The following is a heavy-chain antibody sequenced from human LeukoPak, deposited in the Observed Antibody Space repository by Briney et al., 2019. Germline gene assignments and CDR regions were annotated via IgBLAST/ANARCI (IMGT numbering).Heavy chain of an antibody. CDR1: GGTFSSYA. V-gene: IGHV1-69*13. D-gene: IGHD1-1*01. J-gene: IGHJ6*04. CDR2: IIPIFGTA. Sequence: SVKVSCKASGGTFSSYAISWVRQAPGQGLEWVGGIIPIFGTANYAQKFQGRVTITADESTSTAYMELSSLRSEDTAVYYCAETRGRPHYYYGKDVWGKGTTVTVSS. CDR3: AETRGRPHYYYGKDV.